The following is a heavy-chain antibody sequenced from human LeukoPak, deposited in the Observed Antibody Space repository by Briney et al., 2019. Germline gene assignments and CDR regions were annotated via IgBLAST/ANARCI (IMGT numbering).Heavy chain of an antibody. Sequence: ASGKVSCKASGYTFIGYYIHWVRQAPGQGLEWMGRINPNSGGTNYAQKFQGRVTMTRDTSITTAYMELSRLRSDDTAVYYCARTPNCGGDCYNFDYWGQGTLVIVSS. CDR3: ARTPNCGGDCYNFDY. CDR2: INPNSGGT. CDR1: GYTFIGYY. D-gene: IGHD2-21*02. J-gene: IGHJ4*02. V-gene: IGHV1-2*06.